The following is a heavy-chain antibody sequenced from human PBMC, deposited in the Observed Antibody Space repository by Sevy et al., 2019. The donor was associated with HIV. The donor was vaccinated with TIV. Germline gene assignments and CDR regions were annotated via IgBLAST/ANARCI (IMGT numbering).Heavy chain of an antibody. CDR2: INPNSGGT. CDR3: ARADSIFGVVIIPQGRGMDV. Sequence: ASVKGSCKASGYTFTGYYMHWVRQAPGQGLEWMGWINPNSGGTNYAQKFQGRVTMTRDTSISTAYMELSRLRSDDTAVYYCARADSIFGVVIIPQGRGMDVWGQGTTVTVSS. CDR1: GYTFTGYY. J-gene: IGHJ6*02. D-gene: IGHD3-3*01. V-gene: IGHV1-2*02.